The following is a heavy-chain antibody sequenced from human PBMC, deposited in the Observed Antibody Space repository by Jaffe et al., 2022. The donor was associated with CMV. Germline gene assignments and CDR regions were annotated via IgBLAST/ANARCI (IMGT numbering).Heavy chain of an antibody. J-gene: IGHJ6*03. D-gene: IGHD3-3*01. CDR2: ISSSGSTI. Sequence: EVQLVESGGGLVQPGGSLRLSCAASGFTFSSYEMNWVRQAPGKGLEWVSYISSSGSTIYYADSVKGRFTISRDNAKNSLYLQMNSLRAEDTAVYYCASFPIFGVYYYMDVWGKGTTVTVSS. V-gene: IGHV3-48*03. CDR1: GFTFSSYE. CDR3: ASFPIFGVYYYMDV.